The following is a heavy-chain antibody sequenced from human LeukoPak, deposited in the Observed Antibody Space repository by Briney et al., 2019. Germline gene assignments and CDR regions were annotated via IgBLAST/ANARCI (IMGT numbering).Heavy chain of an antibody. CDR1: GFTFSTYW. Sequence: GGSLRLSCAASGFTFSTYWMSWVRQAPGKGLEWVANIKQDGSEKYYVDSVKGRFTISRDNAKNSLYLQMNSLRAEDTAVYYCARALTNYSADNWFDPWGQGTLVTVSS. CDR3: ARALTNYSADNWFDP. J-gene: IGHJ5*02. V-gene: IGHV3-7*01. D-gene: IGHD5-24*01. CDR2: IKQDGSEK.